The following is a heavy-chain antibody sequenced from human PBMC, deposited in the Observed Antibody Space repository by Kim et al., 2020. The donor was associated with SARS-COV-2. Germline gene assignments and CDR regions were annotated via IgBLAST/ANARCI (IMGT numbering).Heavy chain of an antibody. Sequence: GGSLRLSCAASGFTFSSYGMHWVRQAPGKGLEWVAVIWYDGSNKYYADSVKGRFTISRDNSKNTLYLQMNSLRAEDTAVYYCARGGDTITMIDWGQGTLVTVSS. J-gene: IGHJ4*02. D-gene: IGHD3-22*01. CDR2: IWYDGSNK. CDR3: ARGGDTITMID. CDR1: GFTFSSYG. V-gene: IGHV3-33*01.